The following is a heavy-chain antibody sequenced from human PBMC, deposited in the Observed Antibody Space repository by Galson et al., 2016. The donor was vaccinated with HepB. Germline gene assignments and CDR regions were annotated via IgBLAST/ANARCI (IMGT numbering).Heavy chain of an antibody. CDR2: MNPNSGKA. D-gene: IGHD6-6*01. CDR3: ARDKDSSSSEADY. CDR1: GYTFTSHE. Sequence: SVKVSCKASGYTFTSHEINWVRQATGQGLEWMGWMNPNSGKAGYAQKFQGRVTMTRDTSISSVYMELSSLRSEDSAVYYCARDKDSSSSEADYWGQGTLVTVSS. J-gene: IGHJ4*02. V-gene: IGHV1-8*01.